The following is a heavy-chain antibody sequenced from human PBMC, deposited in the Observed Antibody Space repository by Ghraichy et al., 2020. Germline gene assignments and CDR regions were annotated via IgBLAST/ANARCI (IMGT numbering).Heavy chain of an antibody. CDR1: GASFSDYY. D-gene: IGHD1-20*01. J-gene: IGHJ6*02. V-gene: IGHV4-34*12. CDR3: AGDKYNWDHPTNPTQYGMDV. Sequence: SDTLSLTCVVYGASFSDYYWTWIRQPPGRGLEWIGEIIHSGTTNSNPSLKSRVTISMDTSKNHFSLKLTSVTAADTAVYYCAGDKYNWDHPTNPTQYGMDVWAQGTSVPVSS. CDR2: IIHSGTT.